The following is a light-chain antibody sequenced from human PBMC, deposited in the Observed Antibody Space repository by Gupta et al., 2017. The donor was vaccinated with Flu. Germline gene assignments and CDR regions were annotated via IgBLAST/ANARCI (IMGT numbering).Light chain of an antibody. CDR3: QIWHISSDNLWV. J-gene: IGLJ3*02. CDR1: HIGPNS. CDR2: DNN. V-gene: IGLV3-21*02. Sequence: SSVLTPPPSVSVAPGQAAKITCGGDHIGPNSVPWYQQKPGPAPVLVCYDNNDRHSGTPERCSCSNSGDTATLTISKVEAGEEAEYFGQIWHISSDNLWVFGGGTKLTVL.